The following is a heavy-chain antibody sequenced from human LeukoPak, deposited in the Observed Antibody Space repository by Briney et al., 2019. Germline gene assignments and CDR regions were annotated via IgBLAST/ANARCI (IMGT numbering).Heavy chain of an antibody. CDR2: ISAYNGNT. CDR1: GYTFTSYG. V-gene: IGHV1-18*01. J-gene: IGHJ5*02. D-gene: IGHD2-15*01. Sequence: GASVKVSCKASGYTFTSYGISWVRQAPGQGLEWVGWISAYNGNTNYAQKLQGRVTMTTDTSTSTAYMELRSLRSDDTAVYYCARAGWFRTNNWFDPWGQGTLVTVSS. CDR3: ARAGWFRTNNWFDP.